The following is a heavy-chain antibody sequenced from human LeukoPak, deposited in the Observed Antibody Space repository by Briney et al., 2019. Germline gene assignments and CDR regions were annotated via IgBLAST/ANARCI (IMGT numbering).Heavy chain of an antibody. D-gene: IGHD3-10*01. CDR2: IYWDDDK. J-gene: IGHJ5*02. V-gene: IGHV2-5*08. Sequence: TLSLTCTVSGGSISSYYWSWIRQPPGKALEWLALIYWDDDKRYSPSLKSRLTITKDTSKNQVVLTMTNMDPVHTATYYCAHLLKVRELFPNRFHPWGQGTLVTVSS. CDR1: GGSISSYYW. CDR3: AHLLKVRELFPNRFHP.